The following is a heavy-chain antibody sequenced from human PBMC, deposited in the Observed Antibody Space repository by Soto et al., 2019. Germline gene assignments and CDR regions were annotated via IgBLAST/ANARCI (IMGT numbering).Heavy chain of an antibody. J-gene: IGHJ4*02. Sequence: PVGSLRLSCAASGFIFTNYWMSWVRQAPGKGLEWVASIKYDENEKYYVDPVKGRFTISRDNAKNSVYLQMNSLRDEDTAVYYCARDYDYSFDYWGQGTLVTVSS. CDR3: ARDYDYSFDY. CDR2: IKYDENEK. CDR1: GFIFTNYW. D-gene: IGHD4-4*01. V-gene: IGHV3-7*05.